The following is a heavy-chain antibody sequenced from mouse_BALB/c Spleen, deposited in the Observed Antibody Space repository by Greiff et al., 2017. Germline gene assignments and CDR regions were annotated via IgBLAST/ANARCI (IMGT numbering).Heavy chain of an antibody. V-gene: IGHV1S81*02. D-gene: IGHD1-1*01. J-gene: IGHJ4*01. CDR3: ARRDYYGSSPLYAMDY. CDR2: INPSNGRT. Sequence: QVQLQQPGAELVKPGASVKLSCKASGYTFTSYWMHWVKQRPGQGLEWIGEINPSNGRTNYNEKFKSKATLTVDKSSSTAYMQLSSLTSEDSAVYYCARRDYYGSSPLYAMDYWGQGTSVTVSS. CDR1: GYTFTSYW.